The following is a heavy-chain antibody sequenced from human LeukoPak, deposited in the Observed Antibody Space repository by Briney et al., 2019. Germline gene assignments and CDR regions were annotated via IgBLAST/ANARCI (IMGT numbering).Heavy chain of an antibody. CDR2: ISGSGGST. CDR3: AKDHYSSGWYIGY. D-gene: IGHD6-19*01. CDR1: GFTFSSYA. J-gene: IGHJ4*02. Sequence: GGSLRLSCAASGFTFSSYAVSWVRQAPGKGLEWVSAISGSGGSTYYADSVKGRFTISRDNSKNTLYLQMNSLRAEDTAVYYCAKDHYSSGWYIGYWGQGTLVTVSS. V-gene: IGHV3-23*01.